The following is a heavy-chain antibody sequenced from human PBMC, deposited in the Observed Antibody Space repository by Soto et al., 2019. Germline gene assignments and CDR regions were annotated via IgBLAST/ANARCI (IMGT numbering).Heavy chain of an antibody. CDR2: IYYSGST. Sequence: SETLSLTCTVSGGSISSYYWSWIRQPPGKGLEWIGYIYYSGSTNYNPSLKSRVTISVDTSKNQFSLKLSSVTAADTAEYYCTRNVRRKWWFAPGGQGTLVTVSS. V-gene: IGHV4-59*08. CDR1: GGSISSYY. J-gene: IGHJ5*02. D-gene: IGHD2-8*01. CDR3: TRNVRRKWWFAP.